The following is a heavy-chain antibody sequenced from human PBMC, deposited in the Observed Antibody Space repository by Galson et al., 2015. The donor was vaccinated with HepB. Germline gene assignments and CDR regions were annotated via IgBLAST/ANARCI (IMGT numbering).Heavy chain of an antibody. CDR1: AYTFTGYY. CDR2: INPNSGDT. J-gene: IGHJ6*02. CDR3: ARDRGANGMDV. D-gene: IGHD3-16*01. Sequence: SVKVSCKASAYTFTGYYVHWVRQAPGQGLEWMGRINPNSGDTNYAPNFQGRVTMTRDTSISTAYMELSRLSSDDTAVYYCARDRGANGMDVWGQGTTVTVSS. V-gene: IGHV1-2*06.